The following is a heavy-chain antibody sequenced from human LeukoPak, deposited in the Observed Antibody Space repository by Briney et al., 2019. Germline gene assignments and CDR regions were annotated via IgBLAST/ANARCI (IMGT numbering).Heavy chain of an antibody. D-gene: IGHD6-13*01. CDR3: AREGVAAAGNWFDP. CDR2: IIPILGIA. CDR1: GGTFSSYA. Sequence: SVKVSCKASGGTFSSYAISWVRQAPGQGLEWMGRIIPILGIANYAQKFQGRVTITADKSTSTAYMELSSLRSEDTAVYYCAREGVAAAGNWFDPWGQGTLVTVSS. V-gene: IGHV1-69*04. J-gene: IGHJ5*02.